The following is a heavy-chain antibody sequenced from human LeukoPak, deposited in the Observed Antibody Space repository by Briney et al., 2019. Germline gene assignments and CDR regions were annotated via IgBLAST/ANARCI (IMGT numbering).Heavy chain of an antibody. V-gene: IGHV3-11*04. Sequence: GGSLRLSCVASGFTFSDYFMSWIRQAPGKGLEWLSFINSAGDNIYYADSVKGRFTISRDNSKNTLYLQMNSLRAEDTAVYYCAKRTALGYDSSLDFDYWGQGTLVTVSS. CDR3: AKRTALGYDSSLDFDY. CDR2: INSAGDNI. CDR1: GFTFSDYF. D-gene: IGHD3-22*01. J-gene: IGHJ4*02.